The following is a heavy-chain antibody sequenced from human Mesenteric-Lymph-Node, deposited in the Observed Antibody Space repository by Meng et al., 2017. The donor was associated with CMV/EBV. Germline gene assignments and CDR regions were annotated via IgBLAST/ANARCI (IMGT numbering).Heavy chain of an antibody. Sequence: GESLKISCAASGFTFSSYSMNWVRQAPGKGLEWVSSISSGDDYIYYTASVKGRFTISRDNAKNSLYLQMNSLRAEDTAVYYCARVNYDFWSGSGGHYNAMDVWGQGTTVTVSS. CDR3: ARVNYDFWSGSGGHYNAMDV. V-gene: IGHV3-21*01. D-gene: IGHD3-3*01. J-gene: IGHJ6*02. CDR2: ISSGDDYI. CDR1: GFTFSSYS.